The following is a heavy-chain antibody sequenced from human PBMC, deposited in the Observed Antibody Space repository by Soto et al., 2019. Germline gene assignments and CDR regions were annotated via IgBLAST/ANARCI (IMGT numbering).Heavy chain of an antibody. Sequence: QVQLVESGGGVVQPGRSLRLSCAASGFTFSSYAMHWVRQAPGKGLEWVAVISYDGSNKYYADSVKGRFTISRDNSKNARKLQMNSLRAEDTAVYYCARALLDTPALDYWGQGTLVTVSS. V-gene: IGHV3-30-3*01. D-gene: IGHD2-2*01. J-gene: IGHJ4*02. CDR3: ARALLDTPALDY. CDR2: ISYDGSNK. CDR1: GFTFSSYA.